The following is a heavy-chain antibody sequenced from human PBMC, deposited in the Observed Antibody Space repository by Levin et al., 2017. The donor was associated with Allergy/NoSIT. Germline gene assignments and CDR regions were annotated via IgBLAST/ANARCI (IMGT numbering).Heavy chain of an antibody. CDR1: GCTFSSYS. CDR2: ISSSSSYI. J-gene: IGHJ6*02. D-gene: IGHD2-2*01. V-gene: IGHV3-21*01. CDR3: GRNERDTVVEEDGYYYYGMDV. Sequence: GGSLRLSCAASGCTFSSYSMNWVRQAPGKGLEWVSSISSSSSYIYYADSVKGRFTISRDNAKNSLYLQMNSLRAEDTAVYYCGRNERDTVVEEDGYYYYGMDVWGQGTTVTVSS.